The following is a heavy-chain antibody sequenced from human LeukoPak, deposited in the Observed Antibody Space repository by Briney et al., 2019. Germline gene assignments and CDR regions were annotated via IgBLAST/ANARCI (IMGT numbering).Heavy chain of an antibody. CDR3: ARGRITMVRGVNPRNWFDP. Sequence: PSETLSLTCTVSGGSISSYYWSWIRQPPGKGLEWIGYIYYSGSTNYNPSLKSRVTISVDTSKNQFSLKLSSVTAADTAVYYCARGRITMVRGVNPRNWFDPWGQGTLVTVSS. D-gene: IGHD3-10*01. CDR1: GGSISSYY. V-gene: IGHV4-59*01. CDR2: IYYSGST. J-gene: IGHJ5*02.